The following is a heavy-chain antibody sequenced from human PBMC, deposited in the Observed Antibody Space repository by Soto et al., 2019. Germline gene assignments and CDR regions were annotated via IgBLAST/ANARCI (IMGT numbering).Heavy chain of an antibody. J-gene: IGHJ3*02. D-gene: IGHD3-3*01. CDR3: ARGGGVGVAGSAAFDM. CDR2: INPATGAA. Sequence: QLHLVQSGAVVKKPGASVTVSCSASGYPVTAYYMHWVRQAPGRGLEWMGGINPATGAAKYTQTFRGRVTMPRDTSPSTVFMELIGLTSGDTAVFYFARGGGVGVAGSAAFDMWGQGTLVTVSS. CDR1: GYPVTAYY. V-gene: IGHV1-2*02.